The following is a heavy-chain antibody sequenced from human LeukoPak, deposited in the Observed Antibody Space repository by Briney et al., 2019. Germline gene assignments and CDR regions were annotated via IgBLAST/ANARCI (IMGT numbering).Heavy chain of an antibody. CDR1: GGSISSGSYY. CDR3: ARDRIAAGETGYYYYMDV. Sequence: SETLSLTCTVSGGSISSGSYYWSWIRQPAGKGLEWIGRIYTSGSTNYNPSLKSRVTISVDTSKNQFSLKLSSVTAADTAVYYCARDRIAAGETGYYYYMDVWGKGTTVTVSS. V-gene: IGHV4-61*02. CDR2: IYTSGST. D-gene: IGHD6-13*01. J-gene: IGHJ6*03.